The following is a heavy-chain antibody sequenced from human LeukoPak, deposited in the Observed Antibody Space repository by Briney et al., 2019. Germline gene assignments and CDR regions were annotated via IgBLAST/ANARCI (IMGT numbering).Heavy chain of an antibody. CDR3: AKERGAGHIAAAVVDYFDF. J-gene: IGHJ4*02. Sequence: SGGSLRLSCAASGFTFSRHAMSWVRQPPGKGLEWVSGISGSAGSTYYADSVKGRFTISRDNSKNTLFLQMNSLRAEDTAVYYCAKERGAGHIAAAVVDYFDFWGQGTLVTVSS. D-gene: IGHD6-13*01. CDR2: ISGSAGST. V-gene: IGHV3-23*01. CDR1: GFTFSRHA.